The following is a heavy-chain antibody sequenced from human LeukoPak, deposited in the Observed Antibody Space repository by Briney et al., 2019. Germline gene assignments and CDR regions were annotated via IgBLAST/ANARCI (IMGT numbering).Heavy chain of an antibody. J-gene: IGHJ5*02. D-gene: IGHD6-13*01. Sequence: SETLSLTCAVSGGSFSGYYWNWIRQPPGKGLEWIGEINHGGSTNYNPSLKSRVTISVDTSKTQFSLKLSSVTAADTAVYYCAREWYSSSWYPVSYNWLDPWGQGILVTVSS. CDR3: AREWYSSSWYPVSYNWLDP. V-gene: IGHV4-34*01. CDR2: INHGGST. CDR1: GGSFSGYY.